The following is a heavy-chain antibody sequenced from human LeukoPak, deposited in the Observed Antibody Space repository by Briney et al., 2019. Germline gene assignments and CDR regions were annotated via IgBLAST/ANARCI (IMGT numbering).Heavy chain of an antibody. CDR1: GFTFSYHS. CDR2: ITSGSTSI. D-gene: IGHD3-22*01. V-gene: IGHV3-21*01. Sequence: GGSLRLPCATSGFTFSYHSMNWVRQAPGKGLEWVASITSGSTSIHYPDSVNGRFTISRDNAKNSLYLQMNSLRAEDTAVYYCARIGPSLYDSSGYMMKHAFDIWGQGTMVTVSS. CDR3: ARIGPSLYDSSGYMMKHAFDI. J-gene: IGHJ3*02.